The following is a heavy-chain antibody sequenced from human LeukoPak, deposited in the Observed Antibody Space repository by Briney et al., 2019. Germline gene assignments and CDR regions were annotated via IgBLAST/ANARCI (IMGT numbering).Heavy chain of an antibody. V-gene: IGHV4-61*05. Sequence: SETLSLTCTVSGGSISSSIYHWGWIRQPPGKGLEWIGYIHDSGSTNYNPSLKSRVTISVDKSKNQFSLKLSSVTAADTAVYYCARDWWDPTRGPLWGQGTLVTVSS. D-gene: IGHD1-26*01. CDR2: IHDSGST. CDR1: GGSISSSIYH. CDR3: ARDWWDPTRGPL. J-gene: IGHJ4*02.